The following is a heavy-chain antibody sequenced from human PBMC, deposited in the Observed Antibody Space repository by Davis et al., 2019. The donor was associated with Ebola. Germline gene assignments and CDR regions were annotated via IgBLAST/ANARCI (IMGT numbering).Heavy chain of an antibody. CDR1: GDSMSGYY. D-gene: IGHD3-3*01. CDR3: ARGEGEWLFPVFDY. J-gene: IGHJ4*02. V-gene: IGHV4-59*08. Sequence: MPSETLSLTCTVSGDSMSGYYWTWIRQSPGKGLEWIGYIYFSGSTNYNPSLRSRVTISIDTSKNQFSLRLSSVTAADTAVYYCARGEGEWLFPVFDYWGQGALVTVSS. CDR2: IYFSGST.